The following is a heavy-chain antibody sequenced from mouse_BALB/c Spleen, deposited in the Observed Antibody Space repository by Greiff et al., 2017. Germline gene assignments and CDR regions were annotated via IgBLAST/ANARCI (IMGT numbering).Heavy chain of an antibody. CDR2: IRLKSNNYAT. CDR1: GFTFSNYW. V-gene: IGHV6-6*02. CDR3: TRPSDY. J-gene: IGHJ2*01. D-gene: IGHD1-2*01. Sequence: DVKLVESGGGLVQPGGSMKLSCVASGFTFSNYWMNWVRQSPEKGLEWVAEIRLKSNNYATHYAESVKGRFTISRDDSKSSVYLQMNNLRAEDTGIYYCTRPSDYWGQGTTLTVSS.